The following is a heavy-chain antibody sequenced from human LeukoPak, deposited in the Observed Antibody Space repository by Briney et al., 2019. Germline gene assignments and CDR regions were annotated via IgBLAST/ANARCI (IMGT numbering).Heavy chain of an antibody. CDR3: ARAGHYSLFGGVIVDFDY. Sequence: SETLSLTCAVSGGSISSYYWSWIRQPPGKGLEWIGYIYYSGSTNYNPSLKSRVTISVDTSKNQFSLKLSSVTAADTAVYYCARAGHYSLFGGVIVDFDYWGQGTLVTVSS. CDR1: GGSISSYY. J-gene: IGHJ4*02. CDR2: IYYSGST. V-gene: IGHV4-59*01. D-gene: IGHD3-16*02.